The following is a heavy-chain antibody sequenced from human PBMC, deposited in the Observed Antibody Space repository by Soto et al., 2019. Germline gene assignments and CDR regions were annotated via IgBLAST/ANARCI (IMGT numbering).Heavy chain of an antibody. D-gene: IGHD2-8*01. V-gene: IGHV3-23*01. J-gene: IGHJ4*02. CDR1: GFTFSSYA. CDR3: AKIGVRMVYAFYGY. CDR2: ISGSGGST. Sequence: PGVSMRLSCAASGFTFSSYAMSWVRQAPGKGLEWVSAISGSGGSTYYADSVKGRFTISRDNSKNSMYLQMNCRRAEDTAVYYCAKIGVRMVYAFYGYWGQGTLVAVSS.